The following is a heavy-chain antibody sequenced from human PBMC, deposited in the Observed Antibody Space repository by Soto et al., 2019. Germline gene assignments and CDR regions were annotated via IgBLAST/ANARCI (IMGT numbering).Heavy chain of an antibody. J-gene: IGHJ6*03. V-gene: IGHV3-9*01. Sequence: EVHLVESGGGLVQPGMSLRLSCAVSGFTFDDYAMHWVRQAPGKGLEWVSGINWNSGKIGYVDSVKDQFTISRNNAKNSLYLQLNSVRPEDTAFDYCPKGGEYSINQYIDVWGKGTTVTVSS. CDR1: GFTFDDYA. CDR2: INWNSGKI. CDR3: PKGGEYSINQYIDV. D-gene: IGHD3-16*01.